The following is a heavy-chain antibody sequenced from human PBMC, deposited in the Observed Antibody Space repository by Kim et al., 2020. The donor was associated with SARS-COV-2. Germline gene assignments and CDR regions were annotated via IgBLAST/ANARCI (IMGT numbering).Heavy chain of an antibody. Sequence: GGSLRLSCAASGFTFSDYYMSWIRQAPGKGLEWVSYISSSSSYTNYADSVKGRFTISRDNAKNSLYLQMNSLRAEDTAVYYCARDEHYYDSSGYDIWGQGTIVTVSS. CDR2: ISSSSSYT. CDR3: ARDEHYYDSSGYDI. V-gene: IGHV3-11*06. CDR1: GFTFSDYY. D-gene: IGHD3-22*01. J-gene: IGHJ3*02.